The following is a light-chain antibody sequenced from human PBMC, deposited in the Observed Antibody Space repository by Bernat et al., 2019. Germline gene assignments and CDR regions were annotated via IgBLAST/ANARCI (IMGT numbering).Light chain of an antibody. Sequence: DVVMTQSPDSLAVSLGETATMSCTSSRSVLSISNGKNFFGWYQQRPGHSPKLLIYSATLRCPGIPDRFRGSGSETNFTLTINSLRAEDVAVYYCQQYYAFPFTFGGGT. CDR1: RSVLSISNGKNF. V-gene: IGKV4-1*01. J-gene: IGKJ4*01. CDR3: QQYYAFPFT. CDR2: SAT.